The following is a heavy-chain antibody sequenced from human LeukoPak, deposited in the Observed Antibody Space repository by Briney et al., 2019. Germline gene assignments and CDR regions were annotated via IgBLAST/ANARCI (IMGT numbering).Heavy chain of an antibody. CDR3: AKQAVEGWYLGQFDY. D-gene: IGHD2-15*01. Sequence: SETLSLTCTVSGASVSSGGYYWSWIRQHPGKGLESIGYISYSGSTYYNPSLKSRVTISVDTSKNQFSLKLNSVTAADTAVYYCAKQAVEGWYLGQFDYWDQGTLVTVSS. CDR1: GASVSSGGYY. J-gene: IGHJ4*02. CDR2: ISYSGST. V-gene: IGHV4-31*03.